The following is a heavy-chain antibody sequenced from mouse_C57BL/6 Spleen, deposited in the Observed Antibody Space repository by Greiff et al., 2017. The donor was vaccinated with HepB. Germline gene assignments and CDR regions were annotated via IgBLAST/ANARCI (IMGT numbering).Heavy chain of an antibody. CDR2: IYPGGDYT. Sequence: VQLQESGAELVRPGTSVKMSCKVSGYTFTNYWIGWAKQRPGHGLEWIGDIYPGGDYTNYNEKFKGKATLTADKSSSTAYMQFSSLTSEDSAIYYCASLQLGWGFPYWGQGTLVTVSA. V-gene: IGHV1-63*01. J-gene: IGHJ3*01. D-gene: IGHD4-1*02. CDR3: ASLQLGWGFPY. CDR1: GYTFTNYW.